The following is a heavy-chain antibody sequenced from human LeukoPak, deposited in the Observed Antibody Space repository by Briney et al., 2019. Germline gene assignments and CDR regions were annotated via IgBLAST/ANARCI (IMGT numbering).Heavy chain of an antibody. V-gene: IGHV4-31*03. CDR1: GGSISSGGYY. CDR3: ARGGAVTTSSWFDP. J-gene: IGHJ5*02. Sequence: SETLSLTCTVPGGSISSGGYYWSWIRQHPGTGLEWIGYIYYSGSTYYNPSLKSRVTISVDTSKNQFSLKLSSVTAADTAVYYCARGGAVTTSSWFDPWGQGTLVTVSS. D-gene: IGHD4-17*01. CDR2: IYYSGST.